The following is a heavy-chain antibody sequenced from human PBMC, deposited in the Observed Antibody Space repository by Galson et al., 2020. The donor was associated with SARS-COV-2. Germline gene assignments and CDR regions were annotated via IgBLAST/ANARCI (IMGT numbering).Heavy chain of an antibody. J-gene: IGHJ4*02. CDR2: IYYSGST. CDR3: ARPLNMITFGFDY. D-gene: IGHD3-16*01. Sequence: SETLSLTCTVSGGSISSSSYYWGWIRQPPGKGLEWIGSIYYSGSTYYNPSLKSRVTISVDTSKNQSSLKLSSVTAADTAGYYCARPLNMITFGFDYWGQGTLVTVSS. CDR1: GGSISSSSYY. V-gene: IGHV4-39*01.